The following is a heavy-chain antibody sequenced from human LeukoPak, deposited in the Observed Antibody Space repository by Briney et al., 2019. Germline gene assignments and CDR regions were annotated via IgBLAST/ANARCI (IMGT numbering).Heavy chain of an antibody. CDR1: GLTVSSDY. Sequence: GGSLRLSCAASGLTVSSDYMSWVRQAPGKGLEWVSVIYSGGGTYYADSVRGRFTLSRDNSKNTLYLQLNSLRAEDTAVYYCARYPYSTSSWSDPWGQGTLVTVSS. V-gene: IGHV3-66*01. CDR3: ARYPYSTSSWSDP. D-gene: IGHD6-6*01. J-gene: IGHJ5*02. CDR2: IYSGGGT.